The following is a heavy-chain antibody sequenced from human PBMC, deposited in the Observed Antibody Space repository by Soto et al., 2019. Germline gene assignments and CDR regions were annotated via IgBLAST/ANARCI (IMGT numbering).Heavy chain of an antibody. Sequence: EVHLLESGGGLVQPGGSLTLSCAASGFTFSSYAMSWVCQAPGKGLEWVSAISGGGGDSTYYADSVKVRLIISKDNSKDTLYLQMSSLRAEDTAVYYCAKELAISGKRAFDMWGQGTRVTVSS. V-gene: IGHV3-23*01. CDR1: GFTFSSYA. J-gene: IGHJ3*02. D-gene: IGHD5-12*01. CDR3: AKELAISGKRAFDM. CDR2: ISGGGGDST.